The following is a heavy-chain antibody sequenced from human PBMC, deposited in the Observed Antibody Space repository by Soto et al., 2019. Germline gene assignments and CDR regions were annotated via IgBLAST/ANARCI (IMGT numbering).Heavy chain of an antibody. CDR1: GYTFTSYY. CDR2: INPSGGST. J-gene: IGHJ5*02. Sequence: GASVKVSCKASGYTFTSYYMHWVRQAPGQGLEWMGIINPSGGSTSYAQKFQGRVTMTRDTSTSTVYMELSSLRSEDTAVYYCAIDYGDYNWFDPSGQGTLVTVSS. D-gene: IGHD4-17*01. CDR3: AIDYGDYNWFDP. V-gene: IGHV1-46*01.